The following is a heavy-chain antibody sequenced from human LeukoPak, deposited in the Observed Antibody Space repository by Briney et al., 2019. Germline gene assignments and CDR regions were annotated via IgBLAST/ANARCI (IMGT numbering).Heavy chain of an antibody. D-gene: IGHD3-22*01. CDR1: GFTFDDFG. V-gene: IGHV3-20*04. Sequence: GGSLRLSCAASGFTFDDFGMTWVRQAPGKGLEWVSSINSNGGRTTYGDSVKGRFTISRDDANDSLYLLMHSLRAEDTAFYYCVRGTMIVGPWGQGTLVTVSS. CDR3: VRGTMIVGP. J-gene: IGHJ5*02. CDR2: INSNGGRT.